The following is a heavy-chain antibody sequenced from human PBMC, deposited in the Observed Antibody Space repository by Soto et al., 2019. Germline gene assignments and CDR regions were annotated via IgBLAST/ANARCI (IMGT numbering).Heavy chain of an antibody. Sequence: QVQLQESGPGLVKPSQTLSLTCTVSGGSISSGDYYWSWIRQPPGKGLEWIGYIYYSGSTYYTPSLRSRVTISVDTSKNQFSLKLSSVTAADTAVYYCARDVLYSTSRIDSGGQGTLVTLSS. J-gene: IGHJ4*02. CDR2: IYYSGST. CDR1: GGSISSGDYY. V-gene: IGHV4-30-4*01. D-gene: IGHD6-6*01. CDR3: ARDVLYSTSRIDS.